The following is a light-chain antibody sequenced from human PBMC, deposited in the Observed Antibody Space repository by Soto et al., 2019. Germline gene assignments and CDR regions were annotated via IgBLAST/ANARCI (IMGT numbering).Light chain of an antibody. CDR1: QSVSSY. Sequence: EIVLTQSPATLSLSPGERATLSCRASQSVSSYLGWYQQKPGQAPRLLIYDASNRATGIPARFSGSGSGTDFTLTISSLEPEDFAVYYCPQRSNWPPITFGQGTRLEIK. CDR3: PQRSNWPPIT. CDR2: DAS. J-gene: IGKJ5*01. V-gene: IGKV3-11*01.